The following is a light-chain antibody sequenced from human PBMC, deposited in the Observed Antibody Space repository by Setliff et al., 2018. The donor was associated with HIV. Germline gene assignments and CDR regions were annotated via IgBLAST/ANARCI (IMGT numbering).Light chain of an antibody. CDR3: ASYTGSDTFDV. V-gene: IGLV2-11*01. J-gene: IGLJ1*01. CDR1: SSDVGGYDY. Sequence: CRGQSVTFSCTGASSDVGGYDYVSWYQHYPGEAPKLILYEVTDRPSGVSYRFSGSRSGTTASLTISGLRAEDEADYYCASYTGSDTFDVFGTGTKVTV. CDR2: EVT.